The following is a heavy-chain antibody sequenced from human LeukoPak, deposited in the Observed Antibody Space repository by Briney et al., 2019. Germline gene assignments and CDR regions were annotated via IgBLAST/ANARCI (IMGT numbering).Heavy chain of an antibody. Sequence: SETLSLTCAVYGGSFSGYYWSWIRQPPGKGLEWIGEINHSGSTNYNPSLKSRVTISVDTSKNQFSLKLSSVTAADTAVYYCARSAATLYCSGGSCYETPYYYYGMDVWGQGTTVTVSS. CDR2: INHSGST. J-gene: IGHJ6*02. V-gene: IGHV4-34*01. CDR3: ARSAATLYCSGGSCYETPYYYYGMDV. CDR1: GGSFSGYY. D-gene: IGHD2-15*01.